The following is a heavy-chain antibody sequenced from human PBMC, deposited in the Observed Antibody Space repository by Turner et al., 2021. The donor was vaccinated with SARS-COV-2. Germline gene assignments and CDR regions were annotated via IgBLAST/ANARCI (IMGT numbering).Heavy chain of an antibody. J-gene: IGHJ4*02. D-gene: IGHD2-2*01. CDR2: IKQDGSEK. Sequence: EVQLVESGGGLLQPGWSLKLSRPHPGSTFSSYWMSSVRQAPGKGLDWVANIKQDGSEKHFVDSVKGRFTISRDNAKNSLSLQMNSLRAEDTAVYYCARSPGYYFDYWGQGTLVTVSS. CDR1: GSTFSSYW. V-gene: IGHV3-7*01. CDR3: ARSPGYYFDY.